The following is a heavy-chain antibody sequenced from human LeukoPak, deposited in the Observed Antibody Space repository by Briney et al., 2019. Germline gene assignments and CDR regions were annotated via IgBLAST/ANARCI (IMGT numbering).Heavy chain of an antibody. CDR2: LYISGST. Sequence: SETLSLTCTVSGASISSYYYNWIRQTAGSGLEWIGRLYISGSTDYNPSLKSRVTISVDRSTNQFSLNLRSVTAADTAVYFCARDLSGSLYFDYWGQGVLVTVSS. CDR3: ARDLSGSLYFDY. J-gene: IGHJ4*02. D-gene: IGHD3-10*01. V-gene: IGHV4-4*07. CDR1: GASISSYY.